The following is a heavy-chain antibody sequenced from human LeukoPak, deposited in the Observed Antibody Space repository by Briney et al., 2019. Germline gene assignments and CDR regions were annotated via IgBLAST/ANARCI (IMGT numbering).Heavy chain of an antibody. CDR2: IKQDGSEK. CDR3: ARDLSIVTYYDFWSGYAGFDY. D-gene: IGHD3-3*01. Sequence: PGGSLRLSCAASGFTFSSYWVSWVRQAPGKGLEWVANIKQDGSEKYYVDSVKGRFTISRDNAKNSLYLQMNSLRAEDTAVYYCARDLSIVTYYDFWSGYAGFDYWGQGTLVTVSS. J-gene: IGHJ4*02. V-gene: IGHV3-7*01. CDR1: GFTFSSYW.